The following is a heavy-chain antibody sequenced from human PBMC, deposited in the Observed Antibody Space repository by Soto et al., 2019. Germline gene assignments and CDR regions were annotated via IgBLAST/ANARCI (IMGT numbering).Heavy chain of an antibody. J-gene: IGHJ4*02. CDR2: IYPGDSDT. Sequence: LVESLKISCKGSGYSFTSYWIGWVRQMPGKGLEWMGIIYPGDSDTRYSPSFQGQVTISADKSISTAYLQWSSLKASDTAMYYCATGANFYYDTSRYWGQGTLVTVSS. CDR3: ATGANFYYDTSRY. CDR1: GYSFTSYW. V-gene: IGHV5-51*01. D-gene: IGHD3-22*01.